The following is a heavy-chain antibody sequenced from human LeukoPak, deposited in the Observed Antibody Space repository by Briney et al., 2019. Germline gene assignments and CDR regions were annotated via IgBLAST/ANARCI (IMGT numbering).Heavy chain of an antibody. J-gene: IGHJ5*02. CDR3: ARDLGRIAVVNWFDP. CDR1: GYTFTSYG. V-gene: IGHV1-18*01. CDR2: ISAHNGNT. Sequence: ASVKVSCKASGYTFTSYGISWVRQAPGQGLEWMGWISAHNGNTNYAQKLQGRVTMTTDTSTSAAYMELRSLRSDDTAVYYCARDLGRIAVVNWFDPWGQGTLVSVSS. D-gene: IGHD6-19*01.